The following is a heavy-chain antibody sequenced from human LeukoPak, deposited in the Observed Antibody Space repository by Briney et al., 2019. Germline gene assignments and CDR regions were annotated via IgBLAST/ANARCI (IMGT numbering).Heavy chain of an antibody. CDR3: ARHLRITGTRDAFDI. D-gene: IGHD1/OR15-1a*01. CDR2: IYYSGST. V-gene: IGHV4-59*08. J-gene: IGHJ3*02. CDR1: GGSISSYY. Sequence: PSETLSLTCTVSGGSISSYYWSWIRQPPGKGLEWIGYIYYSGSTNYNPSLKSRVTISVDTSKNQFSLKLGSVTAADTAVYYCARHLRITGTRDAFDIWGQGTMVTVSS.